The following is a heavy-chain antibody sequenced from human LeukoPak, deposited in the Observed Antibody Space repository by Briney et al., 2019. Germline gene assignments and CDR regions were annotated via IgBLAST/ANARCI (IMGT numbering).Heavy chain of an antibody. Sequence: GGSLRLSCAASGFTFSDYYMSWIRQAPGKGLEWVSYISSSGSTIYYADSVKGRFTISRDDSKNTPYLQMNSLRAEDTAVYYCANLWSGYYSVYYYYYMDVWAKGPRSPSP. V-gene: IGHV3-11*04. J-gene: IGHJ6*03. CDR3: ANLWSGYYSVYYYYYMDV. CDR2: ISSSGSTI. D-gene: IGHD3-3*01. CDR1: GFTFSDYY.